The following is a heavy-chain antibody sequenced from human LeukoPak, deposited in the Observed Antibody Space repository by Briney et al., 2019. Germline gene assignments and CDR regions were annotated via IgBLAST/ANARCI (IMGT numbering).Heavy chain of an antibody. CDR3: ARDVLTYGSCFDY. Sequence: GGSLRLSCAASGFTFSSYAMHWVRQAPGKGLEWVAVILYDGSNKYYADSVKGRFTISRDNSKNTLYLQMNSLRAEDTAVYYCARDVLTYGSCFDYWGQGTLVTVSS. J-gene: IGHJ4*02. V-gene: IGHV3-30-3*01. CDR2: ILYDGSNK. CDR1: GFTFSSYA. D-gene: IGHD3-10*01.